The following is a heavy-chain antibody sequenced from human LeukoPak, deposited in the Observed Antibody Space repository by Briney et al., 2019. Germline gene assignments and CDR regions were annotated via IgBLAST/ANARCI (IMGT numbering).Heavy chain of an antibody. CDR1: GGTFSSYA. D-gene: IGHD3-10*01. CDR3: ARVRESTPRGYYYYGMDV. J-gene: IGHJ6*02. V-gene: IGHV1-69*13. Sequence: GASVNVSCKASGGTFSSYAISWVRQAPGQGLEWMGGIIPIFGTANYAQKFQGRVTITADESTSTAYMELSSLRSEDTAVYYCARVRESTPRGYYYYGMDVWGQGTTVTVSS. CDR2: IIPIFGTA.